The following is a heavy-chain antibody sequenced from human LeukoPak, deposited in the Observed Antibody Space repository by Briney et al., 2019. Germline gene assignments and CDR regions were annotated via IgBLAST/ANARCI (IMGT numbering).Heavy chain of an antibody. J-gene: IGHJ5*02. V-gene: IGHV5-51*01. D-gene: IGHD2-2*01. CDR1: GYIFTSYW. Sequence: GESLKLSCKGSGYIFTSYWIGWVRQLPGKGVEWMGIIYPGDSDTRYSPSFQGQVTISADKSISTAYLQWSSLKASDIAMYYCARRSYCSSTSCYYNWFDPWGQGTLVTVSS. CDR2: IYPGDSDT. CDR3: ARRSYCSSTSCYYNWFDP.